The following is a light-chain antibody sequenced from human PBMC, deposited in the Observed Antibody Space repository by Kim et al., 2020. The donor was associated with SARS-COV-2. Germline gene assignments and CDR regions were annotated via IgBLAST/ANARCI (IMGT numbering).Light chain of an antibody. CDR3: QQYYTTPWT. J-gene: IGKJ1*01. CDR2: WAS. CDR1: QSLLYSSNNKNY. Sequence: ATINCKSSQSLLYSSNNKNYLALYQQKPGQPPKLLIYWASTRKSGVPDRFSGSGSGTDFTLTISSLQAEDVAVYYCQQYYTTPWTFGQGTKVDIK. V-gene: IGKV4-1*01.